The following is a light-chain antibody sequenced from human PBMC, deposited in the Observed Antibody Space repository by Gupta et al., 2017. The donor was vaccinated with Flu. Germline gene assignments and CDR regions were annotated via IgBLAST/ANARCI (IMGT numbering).Light chain of an antibody. CDR3: MQGAHWPWT. CDR2: LVS. Sequence: DVVMTQSPLSLPLTVGQQASISCRSSQGLLYSDGNTYLLWFQQRPGHSPRRLIHLVSYRDSGVPDRFSGSGSGTDFTLKISRVEAEDVGVYYCMQGAHWPWTFGQGTKVEIK. V-gene: IGKV2-30*01. CDR1: QGLLYSDGNTY. J-gene: IGKJ1*01.